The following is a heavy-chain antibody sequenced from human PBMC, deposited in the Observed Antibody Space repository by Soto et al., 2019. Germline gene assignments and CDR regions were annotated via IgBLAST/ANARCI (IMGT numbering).Heavy chain of an antibody. CDR2: IGSSGSTI. J-gene: IGHJ4*02. Sequence: GGSLRLSCAAPGFTFSSFEMNWVRQAPGKGLEWVSKIGSSGSTIWYADSVKGRFTISRDNAKNSLYLQMNSLRGEDTAVYYCARPTYSSSYYFDSWGQGTLVTVYS. CDR3: ARPTYSSSYYFDS. CDR1: GFTFSSFE. D-gene: IGHD6-6*01. V-gene: IGHV3-48*03.